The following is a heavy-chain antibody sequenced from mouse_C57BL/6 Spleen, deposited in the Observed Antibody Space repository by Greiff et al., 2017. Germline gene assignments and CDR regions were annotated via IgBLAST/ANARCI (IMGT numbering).Heavy chain of an antibody. CDR3: ARRLNYGSSYDWYVEV. Sequence: EVQLQESGPGLAKPSQTLSLTCSVTGYSITSAYWNWIRKFPGNKLEYMGYISYSGSTYYTPSLKSRISITRDTSKNQYYLQLNSVTTEDTATYYCARRLNYGSSYDWYVEVWGTGTTVTVAS. J-gene: IGHJ1*03. V-gene: IGHV3-8*01. CDR1: GYSITSAY. CDR2: ISYSGST. D-gene: IGHD1-1*01.